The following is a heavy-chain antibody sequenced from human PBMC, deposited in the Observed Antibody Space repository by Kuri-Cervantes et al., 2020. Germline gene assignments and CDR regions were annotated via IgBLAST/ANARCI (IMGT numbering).Heavy chain of an antibody. V-gene: IGHV4-34*01. J-gene: IGHJ5*02. CDR2: VNHSGLT. CDR3: ARAPVYSGSYYWFDP. D-gene: IGHD1-26*01. CDR1: GGSFSDYY. Sequence: SETLSLTCAVYGGSFSDYYWNWIRQSPGKGLEWIGEVNHSGLTNYNPSLKSRVTISVDTSKNQFSLKLSSVTAADTAVYYCARAPVYSGSYYWFDPWGQGTLVTVSS.